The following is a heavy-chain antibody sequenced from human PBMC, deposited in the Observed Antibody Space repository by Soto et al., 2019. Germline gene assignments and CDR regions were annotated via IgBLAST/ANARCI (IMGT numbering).Heavy chain of an antibody. J-gene: IGHJ3*02. V-gene: IGHV5-51*01. CDR1: GYSFTSYW. Sequence: GESLKISCKGSGYSFTSYWIGWVRQMPGKGLEWMGIIYPGDSDTRYSPSFQGQVTISADKSISTAYLQWSSLKASDTAMYYCARQYCSGGSCYPEDAFDIWGQGTMVTVSS. D-gene: IGHD2-15*01. CDR3: ARQYCSGGSCYPEDAFDI. CDR2: IYPGDSDT.